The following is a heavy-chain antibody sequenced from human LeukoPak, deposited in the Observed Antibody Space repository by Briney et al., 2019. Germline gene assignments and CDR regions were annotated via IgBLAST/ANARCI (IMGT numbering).Heavy chain of an antibody. CDR3: ARNLHYYDSSGPNDAFDI. CDR2: ISTYNTNT. J-gene: IGHJ3*02. CDR1: GYTFTSYG. Sequence: APVKVSCKPPGYTFTSYGISWVRQAPGQGLEWMGWISTYNTNTNYAQKFQGRVTMTTDTSTTTAYMELRSLRSDDTAVYYCARNLHYYDSSGPNDAFDIWGQGTMVTVSS. D-gene: IGHD3-22*01. V-gene: IGHV1-18*01.